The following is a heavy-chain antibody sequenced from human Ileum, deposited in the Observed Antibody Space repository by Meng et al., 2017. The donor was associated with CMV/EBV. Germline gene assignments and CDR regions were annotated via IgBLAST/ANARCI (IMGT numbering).Heavy chain of an antibody. V-gene: IGHV4-34*01. CDR2: VSNDED. CDR1: SGAFSEYK. CDR3: ARGMAGFWWAFEY. Sequence: QVQLQQWGAGLLKPSENLSLRGAVYSGAFSEYKWTWIRQPPGKGLEWVAIVSNDEDFYAKSVEGRFTISRDNSKNTVYLQMNSLRTEDTAVYYCARGMAGFWWAFEYWGQGSLVTVSS. D-gene: IGHD2-21*01. J-gene: IGHJ4*02.